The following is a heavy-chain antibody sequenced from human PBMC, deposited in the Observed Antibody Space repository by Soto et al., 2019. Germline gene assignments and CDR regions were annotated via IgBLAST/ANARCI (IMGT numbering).Heavy chain of an antibody. CDR2: IDPSDSQT. Sequence: GESLKISCKGSGYSFAGYWITWVRQKPGKGLEWMGRIDPSDSQTYYSPSFRGHVTISATKSITTVFLQWSSLRASDTTMYYCARQIYDSDTGPNFQYYFDSWGQGTPVTVSS. CDR1: GYSFAGYW. J-gene: IGHJ4*02. V-gene: IGHV5-10-1*01. D-gene: IGHD3-22*01. CDR3: ARQIYDSDTGPNFQYYFDS.